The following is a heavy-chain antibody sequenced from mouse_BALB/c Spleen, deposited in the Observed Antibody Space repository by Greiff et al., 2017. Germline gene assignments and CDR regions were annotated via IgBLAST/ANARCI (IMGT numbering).Heavy chain of an antibody. Sequence: QVQLQQSGAELAKPGASVKMSCKASGYTFTSYWMHWVKQRPGQGLEWIGYINPSTGYTEYNQKFKDKATLTADKSSSTAYMQLSSLTSEDSAVYYCAIITTGYFDVWGAGTTVTVSS. V-gene: IGHV1-7*01. J-gene: IGHJ1*01. D-gene: IGHD1-2*01. CDR3: AIITTGYFDV. CDR1: GYTFTSYW. CDR2: INPSTGYT.